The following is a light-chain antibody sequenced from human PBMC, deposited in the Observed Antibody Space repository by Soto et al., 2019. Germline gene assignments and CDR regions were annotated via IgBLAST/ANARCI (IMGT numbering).Light chain of an antibody. V-gene: IGLV2-23*01. CDR2: EGT. J-gene: IGLJ3*02. Sequence: QSALTQPASVSGSPGQSITISFTGPSGDVLSYDGVSWYQHHPGKVPKLLIYEGTKRPSGVCDRFSGPKSGHMASLTISGLQAEDEADYYCCLYGYENGWLFGGGTKLTVL. CDR3: CLYGYENGWL. CDR1: SGDVLSYDG.